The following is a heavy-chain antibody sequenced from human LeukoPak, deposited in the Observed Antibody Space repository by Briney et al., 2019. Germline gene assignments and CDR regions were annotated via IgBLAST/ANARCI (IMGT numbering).Heavy chain of an antibody. V-gene: IGHV3-23*01. D-gene: IGHD3-10*01. J-gene: IGHJ5*01. CDR1: GFTFNTNA. Sequence: GGSLRLSCAASGFTFNTNAMSWVRQAPGKGLEWVSAISGRTGGTYYADSVKGRFTISRDNSKSTLYLQMDSLRAEDTAVYYCAREFSWFGDRPGWFDSWGQGTLVTVSS. CDR3: AREFSWFGDRPGWFDS. CDR2: ISGRTGGT.